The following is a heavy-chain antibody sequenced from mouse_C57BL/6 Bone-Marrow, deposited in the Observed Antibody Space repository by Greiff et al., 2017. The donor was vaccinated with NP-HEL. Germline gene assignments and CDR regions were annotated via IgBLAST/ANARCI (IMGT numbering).Heavy chain of an antibody. J-gene: IGHJ4*01. CDR2: IDPANGNT. Sequence: VQLKESVAELVRPGASVKLSCTASGFNIKNTYMHWVKQRPEQGLEWIGRIDPANGNTKYAPQFPGKSTITADTSSNTAYLQLCSLTSEDTAIYYCASHYYGTYYAMDYWGQGTSVTVSS. CDR3: ASHYYGTYYAMDY. CDR1: GFNIKNTY. V-gene: IGHV14-3*01. D-gene: IGHD1-1*01.